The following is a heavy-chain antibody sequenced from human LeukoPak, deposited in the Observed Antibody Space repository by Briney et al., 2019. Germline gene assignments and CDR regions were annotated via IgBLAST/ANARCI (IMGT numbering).Heavy chain of an antibody. CDR2: ISGSGGST. J-gene: IGHJ4*02. D-gene: IGHD1-26*01. CDR3: AKDIEFIVGATDY. CDR1: GFTVSSKY. V-gene: IGHV3-23*01. Sequence: PGGSLRLSCAASGFTVSSKYMSWVRQAPGKGLEWVSAISGSGGSTYYADSVKGRSTISRDNSKNTLYLQMNSLRAEDTAVYYCAKDIEFIVGATDYWGQGTLVTVSS.